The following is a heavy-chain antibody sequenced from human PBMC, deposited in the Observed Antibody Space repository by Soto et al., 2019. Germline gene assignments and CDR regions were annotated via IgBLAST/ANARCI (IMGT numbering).Heavy chain of an antibody. D-gene: IGHD4-17*01. V-gene: IGHV4-59*08. J-gene: IGHJ5*02. CDR1: GGSISSYY. CDR2: IYYSGST. CDR3: ARLLDYGDSPSNWFDP. Sequence: SETLSLTCTVSGGSISSYYWSWIRQPPGKGLEWIGYIYYSGSTNYNPSLKSRVTISVDTSKNQFSLKLSSVTAADTAVYYCARLLDYGDSPSNWFDPWGQGTLVTVSS.